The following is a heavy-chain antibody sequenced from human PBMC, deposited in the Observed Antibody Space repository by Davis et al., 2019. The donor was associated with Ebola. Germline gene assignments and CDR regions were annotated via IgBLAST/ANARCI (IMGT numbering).Heavy chain of an antibody. CDR1: GGSISSSSYY. V-gene: IGHV4-39*01. CDR3: ARGPVSGSFNFDY. J-gene: IGHJ4*02. D-gene: IGHD1-26*01. CDR2: IYYSGST. Sequence: SETLSLTCTVSGGSISSSSYYWGWIRQPPGKGLEWIGSIYYSGSTYYNPSLKSRVTISVDTSKNQFSLKLSSVTAADTAVYYCARGPVSGSFNFDYWGQGTLVTVSS.